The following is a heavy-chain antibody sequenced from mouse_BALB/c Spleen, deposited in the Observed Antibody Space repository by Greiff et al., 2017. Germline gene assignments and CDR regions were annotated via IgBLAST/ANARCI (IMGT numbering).Heavy chain of an antibody. V-gene: IGHV1-7*01. D-gene: IGHD1-2*01. J-gene: IGHJ3*01. CDR3: ASTTATSFAY. Sequence: QVQLKQSGAELAKPGASVKMSCKASGYTFTSYWMHWVKQRPGQGLEWIGYINPSTGYTEYNQKFKDKATLTADKSSSTAYMQLSSLTSEDSAVYFCASTTATSFAYWGQGTLVTVSA. CDR2: INPSTGYT. CDR1: GYTFTSYW.